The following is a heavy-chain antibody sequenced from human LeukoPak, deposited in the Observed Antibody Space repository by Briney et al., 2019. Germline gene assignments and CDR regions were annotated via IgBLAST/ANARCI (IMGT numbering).Heavy chain of an antibody. CDR3: ASSTGTYYYYYGMDV. Sequence: ASVKVSCKASGGTFSSYTISWVRQAPGQGLEWMGRIIPILGIANYAQKLQGRVTITADKSTSTAYMELSSLRSEDTAVYYCASSTGTYYYYYGMDVWGQGTTVTVSS. V-gene: IGHV1-69*02. D-gene: IGHD1-1*01. CDR1: GGTFSSYT. J-gene: IGHJ6*02. CDR2: IIPILGIA.